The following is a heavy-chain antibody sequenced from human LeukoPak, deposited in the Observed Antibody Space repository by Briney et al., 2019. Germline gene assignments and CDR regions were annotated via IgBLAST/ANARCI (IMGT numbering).Heavy chain of an antibody. J-gene: IGHJ3*02. V-gene: IGHV1-69*02. Sequence: SVQVSCQASGGTFSSYTTSWVRQAPGQGLEWIGRIIPILGIANCAQKFQGRVTITADKSTSTAYMELSSLRSEDTAVYYCARSRFLEWLLPNDAFDIWGQGTMVTVSS. CDR1: GGTFSSYT. CDR3: ARSRFLEWLLPNDAFDI. D-gene: IGHD3-3*01. CDR2: IIPILGIA.